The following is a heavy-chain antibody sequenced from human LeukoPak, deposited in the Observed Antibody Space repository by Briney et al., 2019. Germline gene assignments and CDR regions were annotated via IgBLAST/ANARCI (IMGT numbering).Heavy chain of an antibody. Sequence: SVKVSCKASGGTFSSYAISWVRQAPGQGLEWMGGIIPIFGTANYAQKFQGRVTITADESTSAAYMELSSLRSEDTAVYYCARGRFTMIVVGTYNDAFDIWGQGTMVTVSS. D-gene: IGHD3-22*01. CDR2: IIPIFGTA. CDR3: ARGRFTMIVVGTYNDAFDI. CDR1: GGTFSSYA. J-gene: IGHJ3*02. V-gene: IGHV1-69*13.